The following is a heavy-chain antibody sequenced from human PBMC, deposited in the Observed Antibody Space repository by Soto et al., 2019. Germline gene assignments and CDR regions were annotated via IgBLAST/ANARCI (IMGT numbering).Heavy chain of an antibody. CDR3: ARGIHYYDSSGYYYYYYGMDV. CDR1: GGSFSGYY. CDR2: INHSGST. Sequence: PSETLSHTCAVYGGSFSGYYWSWIRQPPGKGLEWIGEINHSGSTNYNPSLKSRVTTSVDTSKNQFSLKLSSVTAADTAVYYCARGIHYYDSSGYYYYYYGMDVWGQGTTVT. V-gene: IGHV4-34*01. D-gene: IGHD3-22*01. J-gene: IGHJ6*02.